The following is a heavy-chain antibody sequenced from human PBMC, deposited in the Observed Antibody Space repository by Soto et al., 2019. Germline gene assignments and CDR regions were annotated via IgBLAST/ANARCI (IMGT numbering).Heavy chain of an antibody. D-gene: IGHD3-10*01. V-gene: IGHV3-33*01. CDR2: IWYDGSNQ. CDR1: GFTFSTYS. Sequence: GGALRVSCAPSGFTFSTYSMHWVRQAPGKGLEWVAVIWYDGSNQYYADSVKGRFTISRDNSKNMLYLQMNSLRAEDTAVYYCARDLGAFNYGSAYFDYWGQGTPVTVSS. CDR3: ARDLGAFNYGSAYFDY. J-gene: IGHJ4*02.